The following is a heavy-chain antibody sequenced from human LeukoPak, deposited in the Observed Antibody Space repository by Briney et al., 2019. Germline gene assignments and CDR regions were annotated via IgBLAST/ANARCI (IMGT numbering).Heavy chain of an antibody. CDR1: GFTFSSYE. CDR2: ISSSGSTT. D-gene: IGHD6-13*01. J-gene: IGHJ4*01. CDR3: ARDGTAAGLYFDL. V-gene: IGHV3-48*03. Sequence: GGSLRLSCAASGFTFSSYEMNWVRQAPGKGLEWVSYISSSGSTTYYADFVKGRFTISRDNAKNSLYLQMNSLRAEDTAVYYCARDGTAAGLYFDLWGQGTLVTVSS.